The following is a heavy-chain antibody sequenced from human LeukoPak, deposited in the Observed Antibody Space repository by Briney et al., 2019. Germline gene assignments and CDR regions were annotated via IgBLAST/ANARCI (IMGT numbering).Heavy chain of an antibody. J-gene: IGHJ5*02. D-gene: IGHD6-6*01. CDR2: FDPEDGET. CDR1: GYTLTELS. CDR3: ATSSLSSSSVLFQNH. V-gene: IGHV1-24*01. Sequence: ASVKVSCKVSGYTLTELSMHWVRQAPGKGLEWMGGFDPEDGETIYAQKFQGRVTMTEDTSTDTAYTELSSLRSEDTAVYYCATSSLSSSSVLFQNHWGQGTLVTVSS.